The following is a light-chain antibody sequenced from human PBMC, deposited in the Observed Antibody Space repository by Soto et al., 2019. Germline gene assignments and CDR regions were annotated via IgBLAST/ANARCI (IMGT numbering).Light chain of an antibody. J-gene: IGKJ1*01. CDR1: QSVTNNY. Sequence: EIVLTQSPGTLSLSPGERATLSCRASQSVTNNYLAWYQQKPGQAPSLLIYGASSRATGIPDTFSGSGSGTDFTLTIPRLEPEDFAVYYCQQYGTAPRTFGQGTKVEIK. V-gene: IGKV3-20*01. CDR2: GAS. CDR3: QQYGTAPRT.